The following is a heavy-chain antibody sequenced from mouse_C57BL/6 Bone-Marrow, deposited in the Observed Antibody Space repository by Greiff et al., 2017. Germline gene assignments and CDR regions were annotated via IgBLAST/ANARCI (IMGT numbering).Heavy chain of an antibody. CDR1: GFTFSSYA. V-gene: IGHV5-4*03. CDR2: ISAGGSYT. CDR3: SRLDYYAIDY. Sequence: EVKVVESGGGLVKPGGSLKLSCAASGFTFSSYAMSWVRQTPEKRLEWVATISAGGSYTYYPDNVKGRFTISRDNAKNNLYLQMSQLKSEYTAMYYYSRLDYYAIDYWGQGTSVTVSS. J-gene: IGHJ4*01.